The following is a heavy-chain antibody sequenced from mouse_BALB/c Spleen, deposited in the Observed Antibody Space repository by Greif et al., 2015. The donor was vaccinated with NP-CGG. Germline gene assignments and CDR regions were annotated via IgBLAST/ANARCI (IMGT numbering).Heavy chain of an antibody. CDR2: IDPANGNT. D-gene: IGHD1-1*01. CDR3: ARSGYYGSSYWYFDV. V-gene: IGHV14-3*02. J-gene: IGHJ1*01. Sequence: EVQLQQSGAELVKPGASVKLSCTASGFNIKDTYMHWVKQRPEQGLEWIGRIDPANGNTKYDPKFQGKATITADTSSNTAYLQLSSLTSEDTADYYCARSGYYGSSYWYFDVWGAGTTVTVSS. CDR1: GFNIKDTY.